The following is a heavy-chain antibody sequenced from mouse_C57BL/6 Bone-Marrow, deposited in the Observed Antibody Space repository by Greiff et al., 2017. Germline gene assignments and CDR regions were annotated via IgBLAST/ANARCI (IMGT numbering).Heavy chain of an antibody. J-gene: IGHJ3*01. D-gene: IGHD2-1*01. CDR2: IDPSDSYT. V-gene: IGHV1-69*01. Sequence: QVQLQQPGAELVMPGASVKLSCKASGYTFTSYWMHWVKQRPGQGLEWIGEIDPSDSYTNYKQKFKGKSTLTVDKSSSTAYMQLSSMTSEDSAVYYCAIIYYGNYAAWFAYWGQGTLVTVSA. CDR3: AIIYYGNYAAWFAY. CDR1: GYTFTSYW.